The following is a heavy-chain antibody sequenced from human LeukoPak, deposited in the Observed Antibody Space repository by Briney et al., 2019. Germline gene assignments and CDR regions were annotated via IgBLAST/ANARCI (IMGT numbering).Heavy chain of an antibody. V-gene: IGHV3-23*01. CDR2: ISGSSGST. CDR1: GFTFSSYG. J-gene: IGHJ4*02. CDR3: AKVRTGHYFDY. Sequence: PGGSLRLSCAASGFTFSSYGMHWVRQAPGKGLEWVSAISGSSGSTYYADSVKGRFTISRDNSNNTLYLKMDSLRAEDTGVYYCAKVRTGHYFDYWGQGTLVTVTS. D-gene: IGHD3/OR15-3a*01.